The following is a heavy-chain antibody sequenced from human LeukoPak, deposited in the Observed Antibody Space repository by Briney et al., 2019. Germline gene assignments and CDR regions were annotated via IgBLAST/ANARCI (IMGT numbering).Heavy chain of an antibody. Sequence: ASVKVSCKASGYTLTSYSMHWVRQAPGQGLEWMGIINPSGGSTSYAQKFQGRVTMTRDTSTSTVYMELSSLRSEDTAVYYCARGIAVAQFDYWGQGTLVTVSS. J-gene: IGHJ4*02. CDR2: INPSGGST. CDR3: ARGIAVAQFDY. D-gene: IGHD6-19*01. V-gene: IGHV1-46*01. CDR1: GYTLTSYS.